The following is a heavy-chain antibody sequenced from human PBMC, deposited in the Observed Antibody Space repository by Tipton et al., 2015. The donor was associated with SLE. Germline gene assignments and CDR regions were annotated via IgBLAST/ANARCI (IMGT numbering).Heavy chain of an antibody. CDR2: IYYSGST. CDR1: GGSISSYY. V-gene: IGHV4-59*12. CDR3: ARAQYDYVWGSYHGWFDP. Sequence: TLSLTCTVSGGSISSYYWSWIRQPPGKGLDWIGYIYYSGSTNYNPSLKSRVTISVDTSKNQFSLKLSTVTSADTAVDYCARAQYDYVWGSYHGWFDPWGQGTLVTVSS. J-gene: IGHJ5*02. D-gene: IGHD3-16*02.